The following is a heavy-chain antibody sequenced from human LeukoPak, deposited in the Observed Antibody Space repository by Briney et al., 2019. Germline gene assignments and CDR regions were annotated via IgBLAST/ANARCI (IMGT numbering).Heavy chain of an antibody. J-gene: IGHJ4*02. D-gene: IGHD3-22*01. CDR3: AKLSSGYFLDYFDY. CDR1: GFTFSSYG. CDR2: ISGSGGST. Sequence: PGGTLRLSCAASGFTFSSYGMSWVRQAPGKGLEWVSAISGSGGSTYYADSVKGRFTISSDNSKNTLYLQMNSLRAEDTAVYYCAKLSSGYFLDYFDYWGQGTLVTVSS. V-gene: IGHV3-23*01.